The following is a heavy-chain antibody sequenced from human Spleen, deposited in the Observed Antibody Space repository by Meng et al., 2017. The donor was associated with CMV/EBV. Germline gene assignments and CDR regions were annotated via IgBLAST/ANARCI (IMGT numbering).Heavy chain of an antibody. CDR1: GGNCNGYS. J-gene: IGHJ4*02. CDR2: ISPILGKP. D-gene: IGHD1-7*01. CDR3: ARGGGPITGTPT. V-gene: IGHV1-69*04. Sequence: KAAGGNCNGYSISWVRQAPGQGLEWVGRISPILGKPDYAQRCKGRVTISADISTTTAYFELSSLRSEDSAVYYCARGGGPITGTPTWGQGTLVTVSS.